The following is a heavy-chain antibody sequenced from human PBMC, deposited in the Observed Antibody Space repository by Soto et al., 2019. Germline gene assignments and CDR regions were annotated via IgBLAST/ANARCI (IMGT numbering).Heavy chain of an antibody. J-gene: IGHJ4*02. CDR1: GGSISSYY. CDR3: ARGQGYYDYVWGSYRPLSFDY. V-gene: IGHV4-59*12. D-gene: IGHD3-16*02. Sequence: PSETLSLTCTVSGGSISSYYWSWIRQPPGEGLEWIGYIYYSGSTNYNPSLKSRVTISVDTSKNQFSLKLSSVTAADTAVYYCARGQGYYDYVWGSYRPLSFDYWGQGTLVTVSS. CDR2: IYYSGST.